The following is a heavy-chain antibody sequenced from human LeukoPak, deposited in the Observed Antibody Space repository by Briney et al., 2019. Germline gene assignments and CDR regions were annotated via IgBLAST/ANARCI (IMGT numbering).Heavy chain of an antibody. CDR3: ARWCYDFWSGYYTWGYYYYYGMDV. D-gene: IGHD3-3*01. Sequence: ASVKVSCKASGGTFSSYAISWVRQATGQGLEWMGWMNPNSGNTGYAQKFQGRVTMTRNTSISTAYMELSSLRSEDTAVYYCARWCYDFWSGYYTWGYYYYYGMDVWGQGTTVTVSS. CDR1: GGTFSSYA. CDR2: MNPNSGNT. V-gene: IGHV1-8*02. J-gene: IGHJ6*02.